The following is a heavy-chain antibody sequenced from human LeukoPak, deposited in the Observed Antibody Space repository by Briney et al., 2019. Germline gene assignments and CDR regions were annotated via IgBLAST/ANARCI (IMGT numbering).Heavy chain of an antibody. J-gene: IGHJ4*02. CDR1: XYSXXSXX. CDR2: IYPGDSDT. Sequence: XXCKGXXYSXXSXXIGWVXXXPXXXRXXXGXIYPGDSDTRYSPSFQGQVTISADKSISTAYLQWSSLKASDTAMYYCARHSFYDSSGYYYFDYWGQGTLVTVSS. D-gene: IGHD3-22*01. CDR3: ARHSFYDSSGYYYFDY. V-gene: IGHV5-51*01.